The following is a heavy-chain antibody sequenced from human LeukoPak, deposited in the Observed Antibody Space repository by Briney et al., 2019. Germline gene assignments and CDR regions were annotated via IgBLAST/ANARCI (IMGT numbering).Heavy chain of an antibody. D-gene: IGHD1-26*01. J-gene: IGHJ4*02. V-gene: IGHV4-4*07. CDR3: ARWNSRSSSFDF. Sequence: PSETLSLTCSVSGGSISSYYWSWIRQPAGKGQEWIGRIYNSGSTNYNPSLKSRVTISVDKSKNQFSLKLSSVTAADTAVYYCARWNSRSSSFDFWGQGTLVTVSS. CDR2: IYNSGST. CDR1: GGSISSYY.